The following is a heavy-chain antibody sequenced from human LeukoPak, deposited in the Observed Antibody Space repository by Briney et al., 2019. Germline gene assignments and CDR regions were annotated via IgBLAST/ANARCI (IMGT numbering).Heavy chain of an antibody. J-gene: IGHJ5*02. V-gene: IGHV1-2*02. D-gene: IGHD4-17*01. CDR2: INPNSGGT. Sequence: GASVKVSCKASGYTFTGYYMHWVRQAPGQGLEWMGWINPNSGGTNYAQKFQGRVTMTRDTSISTAYMELSRLRSDDTAVYYCAREGGDYGDYVFSVRFDPWGQGTLVTVSS. CDR3: AREGGDYGDYVFSVRFDP. CDR1: GYTFTGYY.